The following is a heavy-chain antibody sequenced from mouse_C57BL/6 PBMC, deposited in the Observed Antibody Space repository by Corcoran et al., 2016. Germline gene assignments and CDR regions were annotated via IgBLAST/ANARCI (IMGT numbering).Heavy chain of an antibody. J-gene: IGHJ2*01. D-gene: IGHD1-1*01. CDR3: ARSGDYGSSFDY. CDR2: INPYNGGT. Sequence: EVQLQQSGPVLVKPGASVKMSCKASGYTFTDYYMNWVKQSHGKSLEWIGVINPYNGGTSYNQKFKGKATLTVDKSSSTAYMELNSLTSEDSAVYYCARSGDYGSSFDYWGQGTTLTVSS. V-gene: IGHV1-19*01. CDR1: GYTFTDYY.